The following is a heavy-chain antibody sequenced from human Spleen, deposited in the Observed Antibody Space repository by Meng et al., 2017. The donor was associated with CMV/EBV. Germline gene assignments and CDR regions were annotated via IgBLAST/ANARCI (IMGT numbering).Heavy chain of an antibody. V-gene: IGHV1-8*02. CDR2: INPHSGNT. CDR3: AGFDPGWFDP. D-gene: IGHD3-9*01. CDR1: GYNFNDYY. Sequence: QVQLVQSGAEVKKSGASVTVSCEASGYNFNDYYIHWVRQAPGQEFQWMGRINPHSGNTGYAQKFQGRVTMTRNTSIGTAYMELSSLRSEDTAVYYCAGFDPGWFDPWGQGTLVTVSS. J-gene: IGHJ5*02.